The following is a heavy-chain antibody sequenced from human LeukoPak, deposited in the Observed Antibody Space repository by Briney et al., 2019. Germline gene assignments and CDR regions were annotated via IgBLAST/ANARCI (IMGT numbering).Heavy chain of an antibody. J-gene: IGHJ4*02. CDR2: FSWAGGST. CDR1: GFTFADYA. Sequence: GGTLRLSCAASGFTFADYAMHWVRQAPGKGLEWVSLFSWAGGSTSYADSVTGRFTISRENSKTTLYLQMNSLRAEDTAVYYCAKDSAKRYDDYWGQGTLVTVSS. V-gene: IGHV3-43D*03. D-gene: IGHD2-15*01. CDR3: AKDSAKRYDDY.